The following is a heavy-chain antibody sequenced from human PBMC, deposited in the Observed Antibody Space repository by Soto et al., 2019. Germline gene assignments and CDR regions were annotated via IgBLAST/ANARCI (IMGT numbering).Heavy chain of an antibody. CDR1: GGSISSYY. J-gene: IGHJ6*02. Sequence: QVQLQESGPGLVKPSETLSLTCTVSGGSISSYYWSWIRQPPGKGLEWIGYIYYSGSTNYNPSLTRRVTISVDTSKNQCSLKLSSVTAADTAVYYCARGETYYDILTGFLYYYGMDVWGQGTTVTVSS. D-gene: IGHD3-9*01. V-gene: IGHV4-59*01. CDR2: IYYSGST. CDR3: ARGETYYDILTGFLYYYGMDV.